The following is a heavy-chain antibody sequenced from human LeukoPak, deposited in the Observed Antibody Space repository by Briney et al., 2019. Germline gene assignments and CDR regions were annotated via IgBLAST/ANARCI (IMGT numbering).Heavy chain of an antibody. J-gene: IGHJ1*01. V-gene: IGHV3-7*01. Sequence: GGSLRLSCEASGFTFSNSWMTWVSQTPGKGLERVANIKTDGSEKYYVDSVTGRFAISRDNAKNSLYLQMNSLRAEDTAVYYCATYSSRNAREFQSWGQGTLVTVSS. CDR1: GFTFSNSW. CDR2: IKTDGSEK. D-gene: IGHD2-2*01. CDR3: ATYSSRNAREFQS.